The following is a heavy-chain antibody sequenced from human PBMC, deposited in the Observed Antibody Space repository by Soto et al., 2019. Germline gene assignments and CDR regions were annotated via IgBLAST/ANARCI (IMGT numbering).Heavy chain of an antibody. CDR1: GGSISSGGYS. V-gene: IGHV4-30-2*01. J-gene: IGHJ5*02. CDR2: IYHSGST. CDR3: ARDAGRYCSGGSCYSASWFDP. D-gene: IGHD2-15*01. Sequence: PSGTLSLTCAVSGGSISSGGYSWSWIRQPPGKGLEWIGYIYHSGSTYYNPSLKSRVTISVDRSKNQFSLKLSSVTAADTAVYYCARDAGRYCSGGSCYSASWFDPWGQGTLVTVSS.